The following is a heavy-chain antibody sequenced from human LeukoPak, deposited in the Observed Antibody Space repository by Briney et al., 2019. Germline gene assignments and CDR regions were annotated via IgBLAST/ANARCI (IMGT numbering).Heavy chain of an antibody. Sequence: GGSLRLSCAASGFTFSNDWMCWVRQAPGKGLEWVANINQDESKKYYADSVKGRFTISRDNARNSLYLQMSSLTAEDTAIYYCARDHAYRADYWGQGTLVTVSS. D-gene: IGHD2-2*01. CDR1: GFTFSNDW. CDR3: ARDHAYRADY. J-gene: IGHJ4*02. CDR2: INQDESKK. V-gene: IGHV3-7*01.